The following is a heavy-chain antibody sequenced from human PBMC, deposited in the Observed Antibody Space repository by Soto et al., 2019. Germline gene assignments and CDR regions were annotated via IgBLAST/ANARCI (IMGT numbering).Heavy chain of an antibody. CDR3: ATLYSSSWWDYSYGMDV. CDR1: GGSFSGYY. V-gene: IGHV4-34*01. J-gene: IGHJ6*02. CDR2: INHSGST. D-gene: IGHD6-13*01. Sequence: PSETLSLTCAVYGGSFSGYYWSWIRQPPGKGLEWIGEINHSGSTNYNPSLKSRVTISVDTSKNQFSLKLSSVTAADTAVYYCATLYSSSWWDYSYGMDVWGQGTTVTVSS.